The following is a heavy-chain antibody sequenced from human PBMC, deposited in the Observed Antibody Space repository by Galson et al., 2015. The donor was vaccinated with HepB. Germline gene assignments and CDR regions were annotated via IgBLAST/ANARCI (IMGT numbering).Heavy chain of an antibody. CDR1: GGSFSGYY. J-gene: IGHJ5*02. D-gene: IGHD2-15*01. V-gene: IGHV4-34*01. Sequence: ETLSLTCAVYGGSFSGYYWSWIRQPPGKGLEWIGEINHSGSTNYNPSLKSRVTISVDTSKNQFSLKLSSVTAADTAVYYCARVGEKLVAANNWFDPWGQGTLVTVSS. CDR3: ARVGEKLVAANNWFDP. CDR2: INHSGST.